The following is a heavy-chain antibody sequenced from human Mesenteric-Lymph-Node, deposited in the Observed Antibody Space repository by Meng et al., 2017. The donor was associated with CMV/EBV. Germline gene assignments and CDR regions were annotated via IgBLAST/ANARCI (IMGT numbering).Heavy chain of an antibody. Sequence: GGSLRLSCAASGFTFSSYEMNWVRQAPGKGLEWVSYISSSGSTIYYADSVKGRFTISRDNAKNSLYLQMNSLRAEDTAVYYCARIPTYYYDSSGQSRLFYFDYWGQGTLVTVSS. CDR3: ARIPTYYYDSSGQSRLFYFDY. V-gene: IGHV3-48*03. J-gene: IGHJ4*02. CDR2: ISSSGSTI. D-gene: IGHD3-22*01. CDR1: GFTFSSYE.